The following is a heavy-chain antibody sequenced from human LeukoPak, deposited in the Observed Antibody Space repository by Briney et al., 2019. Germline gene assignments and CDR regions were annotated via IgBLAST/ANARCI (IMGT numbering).Heavy chain of an antibody. V-gene: IGHV4-59*01. CDR1: GDSISSYY. Sequence: SETLSLTCTVSGDSISSYYWSWIRQPPGKGLEWVGYIYNSETTNYNPSLESRVTISEDTSKNQFSLMLTSVTAADTAVYYCAEFVYGNSGPEGRAVWGQGTRSPSP. CDR2: IYNSETT. J-gene: IGHJ6*02. D-gene: IGHD1-14*01. CDR3: AEFVYGNSGPEGRAV.